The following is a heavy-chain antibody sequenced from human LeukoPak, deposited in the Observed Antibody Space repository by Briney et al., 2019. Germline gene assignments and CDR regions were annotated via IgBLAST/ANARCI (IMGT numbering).Heavy chain of an antibody. D-gene: IGHD1-14*01. CDR2: VGIAGDT. V-gene: IGHV3-13*01. CDR3: AREGRMGTADAFDV. CDR1: GFTFSSYD. J-gene: IGHJ3*01. Sequence: GGSLRLSCAASGFTFSSYDFHWVRQVPGKGLEWVSAVGIAGDTFYAGSVKGRFSISRDNAESSLFLQMNSLRAGDTAVYYCAREGRMGTADAFDVWGQGTMVTVSS.